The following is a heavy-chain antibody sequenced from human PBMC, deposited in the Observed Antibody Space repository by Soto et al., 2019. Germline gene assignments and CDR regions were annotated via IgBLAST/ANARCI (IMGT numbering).Heavy chain of an antibody. CDR3: AGGALYDILTG. V-gene: IGHV4-61*01. CDR2: IYYSGST. Sequence: SETLSLTCTVSGDTVSSSSYYWDWLRQPPGKGLEWIAYIYYSGSTYYNPSLKSRVTISVDTSKNQFSLKLSSVTAADTAVYYCAGGALYDILTGWGQGTLVTAPQ. CDR1: GDTVSSSSYY. J-gene: IGHJ4*02. D-gene: IGHD3-9*01.